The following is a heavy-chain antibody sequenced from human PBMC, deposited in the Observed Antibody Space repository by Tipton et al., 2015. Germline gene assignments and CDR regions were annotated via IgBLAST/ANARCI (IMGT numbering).Heavy chain of an antibody. CDR2: VSWNSARL. Sequence: SLRLSCAVSGFTFDDYAMHWVRQAPGKGLEWVSGVSWNSARLDYADSVKGRFTISRHNAKNSLYLQMNSLRPEDTALYYCAKDKGAGYSYGYYYYGMDVWGQGTTVTVSS. V-gene: IGHV3-9*01. D-gene: IGHD5-18*01. CDR3: AKDKGAGYSYGYYYYGMDV. J-gene: IGHJ6*02. CDR1: GFTFDDYA.